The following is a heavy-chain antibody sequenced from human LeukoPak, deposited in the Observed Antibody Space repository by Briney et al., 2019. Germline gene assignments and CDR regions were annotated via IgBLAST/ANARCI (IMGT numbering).Heavy chain of an antibody. J-gene: IGHJ6*03. V-gene: IGHV1-8*01. D-gene: IGHD3-16*01. Sequence: GASVKVSCKASGYTFTSYDINWVRQATGQGLEWMGWMNPNSGNTGYAQKFQGRVTMTRNTSISTAYMELSSLRSEDTAVYYCARITYYDYVWGSYYYYYYMDVWGKGTTVTISS. CDR2: MNPNSGNT. CDR1: GYTFTSYD. CDR3: ARITYYDYVWGSYYYYYYMDV.